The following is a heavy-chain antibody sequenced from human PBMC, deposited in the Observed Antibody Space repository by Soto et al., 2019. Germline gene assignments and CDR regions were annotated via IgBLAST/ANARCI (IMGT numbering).Heavy chain of an antibody. CDR2: ISGSGGST. CDR3: AKDVQQRSLYYYYGMDV. J-gene: IGHJ6*02. V-gene: IGHV3-23*01. D-gene: IGHD6-13*01. Sequence: GGSLRLSCAASGFTFSSYAMSWVRQAPGKGLEWVSAISGSGGSTYYADSVKGRFTISRDNSKNTLYLQMNSLRAEDTAVYYCAKDVQQRSLYYYYGMDVWGQGTTVTVSS. CDR1: GFTFSSYA.